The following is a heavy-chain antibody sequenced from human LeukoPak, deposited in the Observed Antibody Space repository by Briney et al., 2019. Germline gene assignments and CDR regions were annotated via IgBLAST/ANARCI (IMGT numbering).Heavy chain of an antibody. CDR3: TTVVSSGYCPYYFDY. D-gene: IGHD3-22*01. J-gene: IGHJ4*02. CDR1: GFTFSSYA. Sequence: GGSLRLSCAASGFTFSSYAMSWVRQAPGKGLEWVGRIKSKTDGGTTDYAAPVKGRFTISRDDSKNTLYLQMNSLKTEDTAVYYCTTVVSSGYCPYYFDYWGQGTLVTVSS. CDR2: IKSKTDGGTT. V-gene: IGHV3-15*01.